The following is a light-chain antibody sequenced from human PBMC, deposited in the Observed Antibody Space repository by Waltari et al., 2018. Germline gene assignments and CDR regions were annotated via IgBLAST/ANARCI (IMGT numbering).Light chain of an antibody. CDR2: DAS. CDR1: QDITNY. Sequence: DIQVTKSPPCLSASDGEGVTLTCQASQDITNYLNWYQQKPGKAPKLLIYDASNLETGVPSRFGGSGSGTDFTFTISSLQPEDIATYYCQQYHNLPLTFGGGTTVEMK. CDR3: QQYHNLPLT. J-gene: IGKJ4*01. V-gene: IGKV1-33*01.